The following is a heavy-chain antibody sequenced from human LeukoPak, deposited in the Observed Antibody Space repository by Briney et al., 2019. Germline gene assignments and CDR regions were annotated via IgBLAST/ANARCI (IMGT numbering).Heavy chain of an antibody. Sequence: ASVKVSCKASGGTFSSYAISWVRQAPGQGLEWMGGIIPISGTANYAQKFQGRVTITADESTSTAYMELSSLRSEDTAVYYCARTLAVAVAGTGPAWLTDYWGQGTLVTVSS. CDR3: ARTLAVAVAGTGPAWLTDY. CDR2: IIPISGTA. D-gene: IGHD6-19*01. V-gene: IGHV1-69*13. J-gene: IGHJ4*02. CDR1: GGTFSSYA.